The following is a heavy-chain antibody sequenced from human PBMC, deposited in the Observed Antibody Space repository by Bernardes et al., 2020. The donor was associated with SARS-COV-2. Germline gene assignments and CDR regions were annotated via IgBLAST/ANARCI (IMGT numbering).Heavy chain of an antibody. J-gene: IGHJ6*02. CDR2: ISGRGGNT. D-gene: IGHD6-13*01. Sequence: WGTLTLSCTSSGLTFSIYAMSWVRQAPGKGLEWLSAISGRGGNTCYADPVRGRSTISRDTSKNTRYMQMNSLRAEDTAVYYCAKVIAAAGKGGVFDYYYGMDVWCQGTTVTVSS. V-gene: IGHV3-23*01. CDR1: GLTFSIYA. CDR3: AKVIAAAGKGGVFDYYYGMDV.